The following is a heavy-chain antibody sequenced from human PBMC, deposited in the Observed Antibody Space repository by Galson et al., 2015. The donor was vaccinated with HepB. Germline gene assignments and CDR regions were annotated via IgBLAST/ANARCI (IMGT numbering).Heavy chain of an antibody. CDR3: AGGDHIDY. CDR2: THYRSKWYN. Sequence: CAISGDSVSSNSAAWNWIRQSPSRGLEWLGRTHYRSKWYNDYAVSVKSRITINPDTSKNQFSLHLNSVTPDDTAVYHCAGGDHIDYWGLGTLVTVSS. V-gene: IGHV6-1*01. CDR1: GDSVSSNSAA. J-gene: IGHJ4*02.